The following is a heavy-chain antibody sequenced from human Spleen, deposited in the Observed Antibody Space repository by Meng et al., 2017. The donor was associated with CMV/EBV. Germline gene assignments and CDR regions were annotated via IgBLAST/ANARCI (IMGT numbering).Heavy chain of an antibody. J-gene: IGHJ3*02. D-gene: IGHD3-22*01. CDR1: GFTFSDYW. V-gene: IGHV3-21*06. CDR3: ARDLVIIVATEGAFDI. Sequence: GESLKISCAASGFTFSDYWMSWVRQAPGKGLEWVSSISRSSSFIDYADSVKGRFTISRDNAKNLLYLQMSSLRAEDTSVYYCARDLVIIVATEGAFDIWGQGTTVTVSS. CDR2: ISRSSSFI.